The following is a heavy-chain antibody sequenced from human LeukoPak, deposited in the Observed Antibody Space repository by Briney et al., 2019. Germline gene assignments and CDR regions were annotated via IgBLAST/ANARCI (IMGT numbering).Heavy chain of an antibody. CDR3: AKGPSDIVVSYYGMDV. Sequence: GGSLRLSCATSGFTFSGFAMSWVRQAPGKGLEWVSYISGSGGRTYYADSAKGRFTISRDSSKSTLYLQMNSLRAEDTAVYYCAKGPSDIVVSYYGMDVWGQGTTVTVSS. CDR1: GFTFSGFA. J-gene: IGHJ6*02. V-gene: IGHV3-23*01. D-gene: IGHD5-12*01. CDR2: ISGSGGRT.